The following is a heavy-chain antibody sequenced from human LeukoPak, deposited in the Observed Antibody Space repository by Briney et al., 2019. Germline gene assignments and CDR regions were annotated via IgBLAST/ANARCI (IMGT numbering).Heavy chain of an antibody. V-gene: IGHV3-23*01. J-gene: IGHJ6*03. CDR2: ISGSGGST. D-gene: IGHD2-21*01. Sequence: PGGSLRLSCAASGFTFSSYAMSWVRQAPGKGLEWVSAISGSGGSTYYADSVKGRFTISRDNSKNTLYLQINSLRAEDTAVYYCAKGGLGWAYYYYYYLDVGGRGTTVTVSS. CDR1: GFTFSSYA. CDR3: AKGGLGWAYYYYYYLDV.